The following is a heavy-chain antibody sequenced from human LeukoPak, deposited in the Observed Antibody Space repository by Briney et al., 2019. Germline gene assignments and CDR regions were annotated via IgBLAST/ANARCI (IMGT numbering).Heavy chain of an antibody. CDR2: LIPIFGIA. J-gene: IGHJ3*02. V-gene: IGHV1-69*04. Sequence: GASVKVSCKASGGTFSSYAISWVRQAPGPGLEWMGRLIPIFGIANYEQKFQGRVTITAERSTSTAYMDLSGLSSEDTAVYYCARAGHYYDSSGTDAFDIWGQGTMVTVSS. D-gene: IGHD3-22*01. CDR3: ARAGHYYDSSGTDAFDI. CDR1: GGTFSSYA.